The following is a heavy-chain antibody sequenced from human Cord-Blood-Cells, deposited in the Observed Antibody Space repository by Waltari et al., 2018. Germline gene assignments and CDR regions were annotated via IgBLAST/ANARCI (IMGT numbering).Heavy chain of an antibody. CDR3: ATGDSSELLCDY. V-gene: IGHV1-24*01. CDR1: GYTLTELS. Sequence: QVQLVQSGAEVKKPGASVKVSCKVSGYTLTELSMHWVRQAPGKGLEWMGGFDPEDGETSYAQKLQGRVTMTEDTSTDTADMELSSLRSEDTAVYYCATGDSSELLCDYWGQGTLVTVSS. J-gene: IGHJ4*02. D-gene: IGHD3-22*01. CDR2: FDPEDGET.